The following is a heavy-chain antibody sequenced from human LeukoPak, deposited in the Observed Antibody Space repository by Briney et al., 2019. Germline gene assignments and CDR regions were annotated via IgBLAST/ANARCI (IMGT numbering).Heavy chain of an antibody. J-gene: IGHJ4*03. D-gene: IGHD3-10*01. V-gene: IGHV4-31*03. Sequence: SETLSLTCTVSGGSISSGGYYWSWIRQHPGKGLEWIGYIYYSGSTYYNPSLKSRVTISVDTSKNQFSLKLSSVTAADTAVYYCARLYYYGSGSYYYYFDYWGQGTTVTVSS. CDR2: IYYSGST. CDR3: ARLYYYGSGSYYYYFDY. CDR1: GGSISSGGYY.